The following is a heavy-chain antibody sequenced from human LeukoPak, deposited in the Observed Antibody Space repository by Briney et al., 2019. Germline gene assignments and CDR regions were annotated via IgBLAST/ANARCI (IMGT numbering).Heavy chain of an antibody. V-gene: IGHV4-39*01. Sequence: SETLSLTCTVSGGSISSSSYYWGWIRQPPGKGLEWIGSIYYSRSTYYNPSLKSRVTISVDTSKNQFSLKLSSVTAADTAVYYCARTKPYYYYMDVWGKGTTVTVSS. CDR2: IYYSRST. CDR1: GGSISSSSYY. J-gene: IGHJ6*03. CDR3: ARTKPYYYYMDV.